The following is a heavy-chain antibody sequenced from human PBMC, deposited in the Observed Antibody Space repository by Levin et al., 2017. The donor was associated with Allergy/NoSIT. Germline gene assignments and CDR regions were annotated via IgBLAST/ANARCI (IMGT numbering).Heavy chain of an antibody. V-gene: IGHV3-53*01. J-gene: IGHJ4*02. CDR2: IYSGGST. CDR3: ARGSLVAATRVDY. CDR1: GFTVSSNY. Sequence: GESLKISCAASGFTVSSNYMSWVRQAPGKGLEWVSVIYSGGSTYYADSVKGRFTISRDNSKNTLYLQMNSLRAEDTAVYYCARGSLVAATRVDYWGQGTLVTVSS. D-gene: IGHD2-15*01.